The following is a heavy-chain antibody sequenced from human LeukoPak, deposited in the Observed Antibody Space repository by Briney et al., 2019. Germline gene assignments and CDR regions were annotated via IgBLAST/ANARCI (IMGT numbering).Heavy chain of an antibody. J-gene: IGHJ4*02. Sequence: ASVKVSCKASGYTFTSYYMHWVRQAPGQGLEWMGWISAYNGNTNYAQKLQGRVTMTTDTSTSTAYMELRSLRSDDTAVYYCARVEAYYYDSSGYYYHYWGQGTLVTVSS. CDR3: ARVEAYYYDSSGYYYHY. D-gene: IGHD3-22*01. V-gene: IGHV1-18*04. CDR1: GYTFTSYY. CDR2: ISAYNGNT.